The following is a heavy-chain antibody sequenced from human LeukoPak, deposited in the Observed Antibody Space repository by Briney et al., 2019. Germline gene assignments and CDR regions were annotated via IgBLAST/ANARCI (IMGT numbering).Heavy chain of an antibody. CDR2: IYYSGST. Sequence: MASETLSLTCTVSGGSISSSSYYWGWIRQPPGKGLEWIGSIYYSGSTYYNPSLKSRVTVSVDTSKNQFSLKLSSVTAADTAVYYCARDATVHSSGYHRPEPFDYWGQGTLVTVSS. J-gene: IGHJ4*02. CDR3: ARDATVHSSGYHRPEPFDY. D-gene: IGHD3-22*01. V-gene: IGHV4-39*07. CDR1: GGSISSSSYY.